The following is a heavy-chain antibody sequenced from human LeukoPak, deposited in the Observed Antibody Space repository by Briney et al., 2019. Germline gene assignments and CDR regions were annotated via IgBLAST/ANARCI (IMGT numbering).Heavy chain of an antibody. CDR2: IWYDGSNK. CDR1: GFTFSSYG. J-gene: IGHJ3*02. V-gene: IGHV3-33*01. D-gene: IGHD4-23*01. Sequence: GRSLRLSCAASGFTFSSYGMHWVRQAPGKGLEWVAVIWYDGSNKYYADSVKGRFTISRDNSKNTLYLQMNSLRAEDTAVYYCASGNDAFDIWGQGTMVTVSS. CDR3: ASGNDAFDI.